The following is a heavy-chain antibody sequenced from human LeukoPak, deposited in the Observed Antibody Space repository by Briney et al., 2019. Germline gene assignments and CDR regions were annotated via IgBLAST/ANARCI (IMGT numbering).Heavy chain of an antibody. CDR3: AREKRDGYNYRYYYGMDV. CDR1: GFTFSSYS. V-gene: IGHV3-48*01. CDR2: ISSSSSTI. J-gene: IGHJ6*02. Sequence: GGSLRLSCAASGFTFSSYSMSWVRQAPGKGLEWVSYISSSSSTIYYADSVKGRFTISRDNAKNSLYLQMNSLRAEDTAVYYCAREKRDGYNYRYYYGMDVWGQGTTVTVSS. D-gene: IGHD5-24*01.